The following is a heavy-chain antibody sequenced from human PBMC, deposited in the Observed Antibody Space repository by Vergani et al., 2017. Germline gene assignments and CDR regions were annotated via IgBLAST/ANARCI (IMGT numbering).Heavy chain of an antibody. V-gene: IGHV3-48*01. Sequence: EVQLVESGGGLVKPGGSLRLSCAASGFTFSSYSMNWVRQAPGKGLEWVSYISSSGSTIYYADSVKGRFTISRDNSKNTLYLQMNSLRAEDTAVYYCARDGYYYDSSGYYRVSAFDIWGQGTMVTVSS. D-gene: IGHD3-22*01. CDR1: GFTFSSYS. J-gene: IGHJ3*02. CDR2: ISSSGSTI. CDR3: ARDGYYYDSSGYYRVSAFDI.